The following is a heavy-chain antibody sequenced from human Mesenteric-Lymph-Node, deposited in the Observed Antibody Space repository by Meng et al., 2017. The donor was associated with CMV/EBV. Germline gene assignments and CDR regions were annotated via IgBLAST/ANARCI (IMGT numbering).Heavy chain of an antibody. CDR2: ISYDGINN. CDR3: ARSQRERSLDAFDI. J-gene: IGHJ3*02. V-gene: IGHV3-30*03. D-gene: IGHD5-24*01. Sequence: GESLKISCAASGFDFNKHFMNWVRQAPGKGLEWVAIISYDGINNYYADSVWGRFTISRDTSLLLDMTDLRTEDTAVYYCARSQRERSLDAFDIWGHGTRVTVSS. CDR1: GFDFNKHF.